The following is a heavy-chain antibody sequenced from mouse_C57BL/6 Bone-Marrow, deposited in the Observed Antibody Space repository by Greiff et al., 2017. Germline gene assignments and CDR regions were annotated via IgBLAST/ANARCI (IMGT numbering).Heavy chain of an antibody. CDR3: TTWLRAY. CDR2: IDPENGDT. V-gene: IGHV14-4*01. J-gene: IGHJ3*01. Sequence: EVQLQQSGAELVRPGASVKLSCTASGFNIKDDYMHWVKQRPEQGLEGIGWIDPENGDTEYASKFQGKATITADTSSNTAYLQLSSLTSEDTAVYYCTTWLRAYWGQGTLVTVSA. CDR1: GFNIKDDY. D-gene: IGHD1-1*01.